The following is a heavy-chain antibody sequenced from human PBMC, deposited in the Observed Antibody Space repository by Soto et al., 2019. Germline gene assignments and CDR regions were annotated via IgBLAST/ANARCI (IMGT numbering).Heavy chain of an antibody. V-gene: IGHV1-18*01. CDR3: ARGSDSSYDNDNSFDY. D-gene: IGHD3-9*01. CDR2: ISAYNGNT. CDR1: GCTFSSYC. J-gene: IGHJ4*02. Sequence: ASVKVSYKACGCTFSSYCIIWVRQAPGQGIECMGWISAYNGNTNYAQKLQGRVTMTTDTSTSTAYMELRSLRSDDTAGYDCARGSDSSYDNDNSFDYWGQGTLVTVSS.